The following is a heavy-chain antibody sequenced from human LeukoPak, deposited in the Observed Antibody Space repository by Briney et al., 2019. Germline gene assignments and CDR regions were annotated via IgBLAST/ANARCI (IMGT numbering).Heavy chain of an antibody. V-gene: IGHV3-74*01. CDR2: INTDGTIT. J-gene: IGHJ4*02. Sequence: GGSLRLSCAASGFTFSSHWMHWVRQAPGKGLVWLSRINTDGTITSYADSLEGRFTISRDNAKNTVYLQMNSLRTEDTAVYYCARPGVGFDYWGQGALVTVSS. CDR1: GFTFSSHW. CDR3: ARPGVGFDY.